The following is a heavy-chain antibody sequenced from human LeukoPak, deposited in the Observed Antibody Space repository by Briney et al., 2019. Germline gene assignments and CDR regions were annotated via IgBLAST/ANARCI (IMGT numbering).Heavy chain of an antibody. J-gene: IGHJ6*04. Sequence: GGSLRLSCVASGFSFSSYWMSWVRQTPGKGLEWVANIKQEGSARYYVDSVTGRFTISRDNATNSLYLQMNSLRAEDTAVYYCAELGITMIGGVWGKGTTVTISS. CDR2: IKQEGSAR. V-gene: IGHV3-7*01. CDR1: GFSFSSYW. D-gene: IGHD3-10*02. CDR3: AELGITMIGGV.